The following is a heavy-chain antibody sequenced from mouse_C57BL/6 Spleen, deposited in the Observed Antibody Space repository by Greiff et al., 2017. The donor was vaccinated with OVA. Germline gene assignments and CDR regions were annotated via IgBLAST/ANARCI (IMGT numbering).Heavy chain of an antibody. Sequence: QVQLQQPGAELVKPGASVKLSCKASGYTFTSYWMQWVKQRPGQGLEWIGEIDPSDSYTNYNQKFKGKATLTVDTASSTAYMQLSSLTSEDSAVYYCATWLPDWYFDVWGTGTTVTVSS. CDR1: GYTFTSYW. CDR3: ATWLPDWYFDV. D-gene: IGHD2-2*01. CDR2: IDPSDSYT. J-gene: IGHJ1*03. V-gene: IGHV1-50*01.